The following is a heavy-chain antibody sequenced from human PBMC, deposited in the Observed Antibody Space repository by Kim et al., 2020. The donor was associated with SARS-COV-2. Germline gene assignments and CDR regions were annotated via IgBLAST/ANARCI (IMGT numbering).Heavy chain of an antibody. V-gene: IGHV4-34*01. D-gene: IGHD3-9*01. CDR3: ARGDLRYFDWSQNWYFDL. J-gene: IGHJ2*01. Sequence: KSRVTISVDTSKNQFSLKLGSVTAADTAVYYCARGDLRYFDWSQNWYFDLWGRGTLVTVSS.